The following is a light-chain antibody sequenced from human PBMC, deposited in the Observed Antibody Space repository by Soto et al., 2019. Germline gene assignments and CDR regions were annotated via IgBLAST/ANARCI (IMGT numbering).Light chain of an antibody. CDR2: EVT. CDR1: GSDVGGYNY. J-gene: IGLJ7*01. CDR3: SSYADYNYAV. V-gene: IGLV2-8*01. Sequence: QSALTQPPSASGSPGQSVTISCTGTGSDVGGYNYVSWYQQHPGKAPKLIIYEVTERPSGVPYRFSGSKSANAATLTFSGLQAEYEAEYYCSSYADYNYAVFGGGTQLTVL.